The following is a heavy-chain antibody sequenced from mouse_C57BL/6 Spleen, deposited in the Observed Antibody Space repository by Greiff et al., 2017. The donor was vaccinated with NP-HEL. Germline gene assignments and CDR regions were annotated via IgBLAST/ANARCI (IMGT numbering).Heavy chain of an antibody. CDR3: AGYGTDY. Sequence: EVKLVESGAELVKPGASVKLSCTASGFNITDYYMHWVKQRTEQGLEWIGRIDPEDGETKYAPKFQGKATITADTSSNTAYLQLSSLTSEDTAVYYCAGYGTDYWGQGTTLTVSS. V-gene: IGHV14-2*01. J-gene: IGHJ2*01. CDR1: GFNITDYY. D-gene: IGHD1-1*01. CDR2: IDPEDGET.